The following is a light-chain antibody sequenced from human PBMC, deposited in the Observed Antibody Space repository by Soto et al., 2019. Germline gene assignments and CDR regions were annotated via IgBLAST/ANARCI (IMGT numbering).Light chain of an antibody. CDR2: GNS. V-gene: IGLV1-40*01. Sequence: QSVLTQPPSVSGAPGQRVTISCTGSSSNIGAGYDVHWYQQLPGTAPKLLIYGNSNRPAGIPDRLSGSKSLTAASLATTGLQAEDEADAYCQSYDSSLSGPNVFGPGTKLTVL. J-gene: IGLJ1*01. CDR3: QSYDSSLSGPNV. CDR1: SSNIGAGYD.